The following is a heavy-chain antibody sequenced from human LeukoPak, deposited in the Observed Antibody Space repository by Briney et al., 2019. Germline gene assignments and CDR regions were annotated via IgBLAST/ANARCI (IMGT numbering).Heavy chain of an antibody. J-gene: IGHJ1*01. CDR1: GLTFRRYG. Sequence: GGSLRLSCAAPGLTFRRYGISWVRQAPGKGLEWVSSITSSAGSREYADSVKGRFTISRDNSKNTVFLEMNSLRAEDTAVYYCAKMAYSSSPHWGQGTQVTVSS. V-gene: IGHV3-23*01. CDR3: AKMAYSSSPH. CDR2: ITSSAGSR. D-gene: IGHD1-26*01.